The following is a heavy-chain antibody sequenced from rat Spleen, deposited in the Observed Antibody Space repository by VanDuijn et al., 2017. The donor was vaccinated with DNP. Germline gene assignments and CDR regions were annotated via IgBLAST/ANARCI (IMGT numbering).Heavy chain of an antibody. CDR1: GYTFTSYY. J-gene: IGHJ1*01. CDR3: ARRRLPYWYFDF. CDR2: IYTGSGGT. Sequence: QVQLQQSGTELAKPGSSVKISCKASGYTFTSYYIAWIKQATGQGLEYIGYIYTGSGGTNYNEKFRGKATLTVDTSSNTAFMQLSSLTPDDSAVYYCARRRLPYWYFDFWGPGTMVTVSS. V-gene: IGHV1-43*01. D-gene: IGHD1-4*01.